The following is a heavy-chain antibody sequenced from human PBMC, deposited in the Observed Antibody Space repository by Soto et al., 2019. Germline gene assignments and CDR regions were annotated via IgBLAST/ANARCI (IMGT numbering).Heavy chain of an antibody. Sequence: QVQLVESGGGVVQPGRSLRLSCAASDFTLVSFASNWVRQPPAKGLEWVAVISYDGSNKYYADSVKGRFTISRDNSKNTLYLQMNSLRAEDTAVYYCARAFLETSYYFDYWGQGTLVTVSS. V-gene: IGHV3-30-3*01. CDR3: ARAFLETSYYFDY. J-gene: IGHJ4*02. CDR2: ISYDGSNK. D-gene: IGHD3-3*01. CDR1: DFTLVSFA.